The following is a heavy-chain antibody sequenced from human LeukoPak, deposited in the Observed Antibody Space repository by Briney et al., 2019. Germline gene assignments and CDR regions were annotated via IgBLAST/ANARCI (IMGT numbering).Heavy chain of an antibody. J-gene: IGHJ6*02. Sequence: SVKVSCKASGGTLSGHAISWVRQAPGQGLEWMGGIIPIFDTADYAQKFQGRVTITADESTSTAYMELSSLRSEDTAVFYCARISLGAIWGYYYGMDVWGQGTTVTVSS. V-gene: IGHV1-69*13. CDR2: IIPIFDTA. CDR3: ARISLGAIWGYYYGMDV. D-gene: IGHD1-26*01. CDR1: GGTLSGHA.